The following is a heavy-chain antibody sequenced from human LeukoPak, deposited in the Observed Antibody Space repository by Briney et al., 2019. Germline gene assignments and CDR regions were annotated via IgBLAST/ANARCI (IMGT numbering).Heavy chain of an antibody. CDR2: IYYTGST. CDR3: ARRTGYYDGFDY. CDR1: DGSISSYY. D-gene: IGHD3/OR15-3a*01. Sequence: SETLSLTCTVSDGSISSYYWSWIRQPPGKGLEWIGYIYYTGSTNYNPSLKSRVTISVDTSKNQFSLKLSSVTAADSAVHYCARRTGYYDGFDYWGQGTLVTVSS. V-gene: IGHV4-59*01. J-gene: IGHJ4*02.